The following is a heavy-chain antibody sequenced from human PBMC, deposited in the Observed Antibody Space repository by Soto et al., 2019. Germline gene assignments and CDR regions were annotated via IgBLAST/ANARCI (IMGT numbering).Heavy chain of an antibody. CDR2: ISWNSGSI. CDR1: GFTFDDYA. D-gene: IGHD4-17*01. J-gene: IGHJ4*02. Sequence: GGSLRLSCAASGFTFDDYAMHWVRQAPGKGLEWVSGISWNSGSIGYADSVKGRVTISRDNAKNSLYLQMNSLRAEDTALYYCAYGDYYYFDYWGQGTLVTVSS. CDR3: AYGDYYYFDY. V-gene: IGHV3-9*01.